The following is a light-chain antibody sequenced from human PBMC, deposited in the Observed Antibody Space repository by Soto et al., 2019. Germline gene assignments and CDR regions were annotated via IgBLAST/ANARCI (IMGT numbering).Light chain of an antibody. Sequence: EVLMTQSPATLSVSPGERATLSCRASQSVSSNLAWYQQKPGQAPRLLIYGASSRATGIPDRFSGSGSGTDFTLTISRLEPEDFAVYYCQQFSSYPLTFGGGTKVDI. CDR1: QSVSSN. J-gene: IGKJ4*01. CDR3: QQFSSYPLT. V-gene: IGKV3-20*01. CDR2: GAS.